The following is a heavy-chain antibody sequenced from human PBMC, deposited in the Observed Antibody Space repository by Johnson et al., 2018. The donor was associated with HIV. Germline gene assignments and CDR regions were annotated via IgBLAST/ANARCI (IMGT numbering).Heavy chain of an antibody. V-gene: IGHV3-30*04. CDR3: ARDGRDLVTRGSFDG. CDR1: GFTFSSYA. D-gene: IGHD3-9*01. Sequence: QVQLVESGGGVVQPGRSLRLSCAASGFTFSSYAMHWVRQAPGKGLEWVAVIYSGGNTYYADSVRGRFTISRDNSKNTLYLQMSSLRPEDTAVYYCARDGRDLVTRGSFDGWGQGTVVTVSS. CDR2: IYSGGNT. J-gene: IGHJ3*01.